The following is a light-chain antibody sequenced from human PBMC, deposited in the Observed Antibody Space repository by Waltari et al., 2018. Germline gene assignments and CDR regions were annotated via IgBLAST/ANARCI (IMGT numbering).Light chain of an antibody. J-gene: IGLJ2*01. V-gene: IGLV3-19*01. CDR2: GKN. CDR1: SLRTYY. Sequence: SSELTQDPAVSVALGQTVRITCQGASLRTYYVSWFHQKPGQAPALVIYGKNNRPSGNPDRFSASSSGSTASLTIIGAQAEDEADYYCHSRDSSGNVLIGGGTKLTVV. CDR3: HSRDSSGNVL.